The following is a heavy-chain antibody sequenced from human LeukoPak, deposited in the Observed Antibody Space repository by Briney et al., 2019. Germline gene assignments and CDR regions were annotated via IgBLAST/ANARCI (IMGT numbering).Heavy chain of an antibody. D-gene: IGHD3-9*01. CDR3: ATQAARYFDWQLDY. V-gene: IGHV4-31*03. CDR1: GGSISSGGYY. Sequence: SQTLSLTCTVSGGSISSGGYYWSWIRQPPGKGLERIGEINHSGSTNYNPSLKSRVTISVDTSKNQFSLKLSSVTAADTAVYYCATQAARYFDWQLDYWGQGTLVTVSS. J-gene: IGHJ4*02. CDR2: INHSGST.